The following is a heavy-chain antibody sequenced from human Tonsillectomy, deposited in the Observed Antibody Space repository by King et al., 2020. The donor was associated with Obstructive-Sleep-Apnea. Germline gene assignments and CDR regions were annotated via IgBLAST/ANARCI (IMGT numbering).Heavy chain of an antibody. V-gene: IGHV3-7*03. Sequence: VQLVESGGGLVQPGGSLRLSCAASGFTFSSYWMSWVRQAPGKGLEWVANIKQDGIEKYYVDSVKGLFTISSDNAKNSLYLQMNSLRAEATAGYYGGREHLYNRGQQLVLGNYYGLDVWGQGTTVTVSS. CDR3: GREHLYNRGQQLVLGNYYGLDV. D-gene: IGHD6-13*01. CDR2: IKQDGIEK. CDR1: GFTFSSYW. J-gene: IGHJ6*02.